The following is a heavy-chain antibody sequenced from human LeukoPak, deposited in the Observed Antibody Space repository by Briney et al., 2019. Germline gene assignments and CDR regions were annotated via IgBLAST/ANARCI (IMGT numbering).Heavy chain of an antibody. CDR1: GFTFSRIA. CDR2: IRSNGDTA. J-gene: IGHJ4*02. D-gene: IGHD1-1*01. Sequence: GGSLRLSCAASGFTFSRIAMTWVRQAPGKGLEWVSTIRSNGDTAYNADSVRGRFAISRDNSKNALFLQMNSLRVEDTAIYYCAKGQELDDGVFDSWGQGTPVTVSS. CDR3: AKGQELDDGVFDS. V-gene: IGHV3-23*01.